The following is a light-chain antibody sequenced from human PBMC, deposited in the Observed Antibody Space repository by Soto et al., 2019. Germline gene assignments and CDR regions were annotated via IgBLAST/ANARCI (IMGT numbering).Light chain of an antibody. CDR1: QSVSSSY. CDR3: QQYGSSPLT. CDR2: GAS. Sequence: EIVLTQSPGTLSLSPGERATISCRASQSVSSSYLAWYQQKPGQAPRLLIYGASSRATGIPDRFSGSGSGTDFTLTISRLEPEDFAFYYCQQYGSSPLTFGGGTKVDIK. V-gene: IGKV3-20*01. J-gene: IGKJ4*01.